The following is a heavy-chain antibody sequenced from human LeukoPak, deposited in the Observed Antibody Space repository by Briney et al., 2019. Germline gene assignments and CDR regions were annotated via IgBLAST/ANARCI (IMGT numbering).Heavy chain of an antibody. V-gene: IGHV3-74*01. Sequence: PGGSLRLSCAASAFTFSSYWMHWVRQAPGKGLVWVSCINSDGSSTSYADSVKGRFTIARDNAKNTLYLQMNSLRAEDTAMYYCARGSDCSGGSCYSYWYFDLWGRGTLVTVSS. CDR3: ARGSDCSGGSCYSYWYFDL. D-gene: IGHD2-15*01. CDR2: INSDGSST. CDR1: AFTFSSYW. J-gene: IGHJ2*01.